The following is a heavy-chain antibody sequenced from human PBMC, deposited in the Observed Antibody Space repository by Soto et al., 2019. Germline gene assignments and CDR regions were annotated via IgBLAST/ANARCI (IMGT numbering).Heavy chain of an antibody. CDR1: GGSISSYY. D-gene: IGHD5-12*01. V-gene: IGHV4-59*01. J-gene: IGHJ4*02. Sequence: PSETLSLTCTVSGGSISSYYWSWIRQPPGKGLEWIGYIYYSGSTDYNPSLKSRVTISVDTSKNQFSLKLSSVTAADTAVYYCARRRLGGYNYDYWGQGTLVTVSS. CDR3: ARRRLGGYNYDY. CDR2: IYYSGST.